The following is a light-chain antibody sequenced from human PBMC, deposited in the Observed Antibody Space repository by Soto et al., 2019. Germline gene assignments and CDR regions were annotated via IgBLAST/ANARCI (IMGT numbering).Light chain of an antibody. CDR1: QTVSSK. CDR3: HQRQYWPPIT. CDR2: GAS. V-gene: IGKV3-15*01. Sequence: EIVLTQSPATLSSSPGERATLSCRASQTVSSKLAWYQHKPGQAPRLLIYGASTRATGIPARFSGSGSGTEFTLTISSLQSEDFAVYYCHQRQYWPPITFGQGTRLEIK. J-gene: IGKJ5*01.